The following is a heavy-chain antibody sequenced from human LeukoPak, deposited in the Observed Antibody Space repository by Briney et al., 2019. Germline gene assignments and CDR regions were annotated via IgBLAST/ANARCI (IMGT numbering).Heavy chain of an antibody. CDR2: ISYDGSNK. V-gene: IGHV3-30-3*01. Sequence: PGGSLRLSCAASGFTFSSYAMHWVRQAPGKGLEWVAVISYDGSNKYYADSVKGRFTISRDNSKNTLYLQMNSLRAEDTAVYYCADHHRSSGVAGTGWGQGTLVTVSS. D-gene: IGHD6-19*01. J-gene: IGHJ4*02. CDR3: ADHHRSSGVAGTG. CDR1: GFTFSSYA.